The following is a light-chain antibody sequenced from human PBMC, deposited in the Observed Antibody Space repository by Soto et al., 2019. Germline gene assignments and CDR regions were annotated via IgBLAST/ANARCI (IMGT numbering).Light chain of an antibody. CDR2: GAS. CDR3: QRYSSTFWT. J-gene: IGKJ1*01. V-gene: IGKV3-20*01. CDR1: QSISSSY. Sequence: EIVLTQSPGTLSLSPGERATLSCRASQSISSSYLAWYQQKPGQAPRLLAYGASSRATGIPDRFRGSGSGRDFTLTISRLEPENFALYFCQRYSSTFWTFGQGTKV.